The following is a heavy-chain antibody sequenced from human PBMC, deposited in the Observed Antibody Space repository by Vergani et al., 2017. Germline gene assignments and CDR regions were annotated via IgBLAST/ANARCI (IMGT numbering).Heavy chain of an antibody. D-gene: IGHD2-15*01. V-gene: IGHV3-7*01. CDR2: IKQDGSEK. Sequence: EVQLVESGGGLVQPGGSLRLSCAASGFTFSSYWMSWVRQAPGKGLEWVANIKQDGSEKYYVDSVKGRFTISRDNAKNSLYLQMNSLRAEDTAVYYCARDPESYCSGGSCFSVWVAFDIWGRGTTVTVSS. CDR3: ARDPESYCSGGSCFSVWVAFDI. CDR1: GFTFSSYW. J-gene: IGHJ3*02.